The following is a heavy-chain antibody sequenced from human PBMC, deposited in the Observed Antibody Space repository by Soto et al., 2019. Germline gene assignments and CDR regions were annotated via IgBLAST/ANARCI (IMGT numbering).Heavy chain of an antibody. CDR1: GYTFTSYA. CDR3: ARDTAMALPDA. V-gene: IGHV1-18*01. J-gene: IGHJ4*02. CDR2: INPYNGNT. D-gene: IGHD5-18*01. Sequence: QVQLVPSGTEVKKPGASVKVSCKASGYTFTSYAISWVRQAPGQGLEWMGWINPYNGNTNYAQKLQGRVTMTTDTSTSTAYMELRSLRSDDTAVYYCARDTAMALPDAWGLGTLVTVSS.